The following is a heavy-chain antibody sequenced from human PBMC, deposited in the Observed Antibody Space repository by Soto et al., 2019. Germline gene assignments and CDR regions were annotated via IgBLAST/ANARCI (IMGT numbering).Heavy chain of an antibody. CDR1: GGSITSGGYY. V-gene: IGHV4-31*03. CDR3: ARENPSMALYY. Sequence: ASETLSVTCSVSGGSITSGGYYWSWIRQHPGKGLEWIGYIYYNGSTYYNPSLKSRVTISVDTSKNQFSLKLSSVTAADTAVYLCARENPSMALYYWGQGTLVTVSS. J-gene: IGHJ4*02. CDR2: IYYNGST.